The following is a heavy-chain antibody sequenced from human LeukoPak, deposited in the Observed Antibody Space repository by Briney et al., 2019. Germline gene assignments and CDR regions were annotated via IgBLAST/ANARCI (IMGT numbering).Heavy chain of an antibody. Sequence: SGGSLRLSCAASGFTFSGSAIHWVRQSSGKGLEWVGRIRSNANNYATTYGASVNGRFSISRDDSENTAYLHMNSLKTEDTAVYYCSRVQAGRFSYFYMDVWGKGTTVIVSS. CDR3: SRVQAGRFSYFYMDV. V-gene: IGHV3-73*01. CDR2: IRSNANNYAT. J-gene: IGHJ6*03. CDR1: GFTFSGSA. D-gene: IGHD6-13*01.